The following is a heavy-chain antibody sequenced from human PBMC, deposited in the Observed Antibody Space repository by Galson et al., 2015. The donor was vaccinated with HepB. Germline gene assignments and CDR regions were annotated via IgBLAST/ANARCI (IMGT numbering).Heavy chain of an antibody. V-gene: IGHV1-46*01. CDR1: GYTFTSYY. Sequence: SVKVSCKASGYTFTSYYMHWVRQAPGQGLEWMGIINPSGGSTSYAQKFQGRVTMTRDTSTSTVYMELSSLRSEDTAVYYCAREGQVSGPEVGATFAFDYWGQGTLVTVSS. J-gene: IGHJ4*02. CDR3: AREGQVSGPEVGATFAFDY. D-gene: IGHD1-26*01. CDR2: INPSGGST.